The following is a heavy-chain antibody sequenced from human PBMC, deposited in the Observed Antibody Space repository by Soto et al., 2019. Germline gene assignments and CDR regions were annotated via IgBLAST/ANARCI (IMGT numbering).Heavy chain of an antibody. V-gene: IGHV3-23*01. CDR3: AKRVGKLYYFDY. CDR1: GFTFSSYA. Sequence: EVQLLESGGGLVQPGGSLRLSCAASGFTFSSYAMSWVRQAPGKGLEWVSAISGSGGSTYYADSVKGRFTISRDNSKNTLDLQMNSLRAEDTAVYYCAKRVGKLYYFDYWGQGTLVTVSS. CDR2: ISGSGGST. J-gene: IGHJ4*02. D-gene: IGHD1-26*01.